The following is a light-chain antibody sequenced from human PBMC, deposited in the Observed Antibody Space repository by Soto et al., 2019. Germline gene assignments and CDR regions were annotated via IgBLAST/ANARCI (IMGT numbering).Light chain of an antibody. CDR3: QLLT. CDR2: GAS. J-gene: IGKJ4*01. CDR1: QSIRSGF. Sequence: EVVLTQSPGTLSLSPGERATLSCRASQSIRSGFLAWYQQKPGQAPRLLIYGASSRATGIPDRFSGSGSGTDFTLTISRLEPEDSAVYYCQLLTFGGGTKVEIK. V-gene: IGKV3-20*01.